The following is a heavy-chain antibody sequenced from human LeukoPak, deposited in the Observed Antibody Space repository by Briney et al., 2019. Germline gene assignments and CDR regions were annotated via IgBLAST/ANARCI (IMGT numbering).Heavy chain of an antibody. V-gene: IGHV3-23*01. CDR2: ISDTVRDT. D-gene: IGHD4-17*01. CDR1: GFTFSACG. Sequence: GESLRLSCAASGFTFSACGMSWVRQAPGKGLEWVSHISDTVRDTWYANSVKGRFIISRDNSRDTVYLQMSSLRPEDTALYFCAKDNYGGIFASWGQGTLVTVSS. J-gene: IGHJ4*02. CDR3: AKDNYGGIFAS.